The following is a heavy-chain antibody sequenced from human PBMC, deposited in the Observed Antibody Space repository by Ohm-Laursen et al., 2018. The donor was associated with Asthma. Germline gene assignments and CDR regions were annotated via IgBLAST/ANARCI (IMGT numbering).Heavy chain of an antibody. V-gene: IGHV4-31*03. CDR1: GDSFTSGGHY. Sequence: SETLSLTCTVSGDSFTSGGHYWSWIRQLPGKGLEWIGYIYYTGSTYYNPSLKSRVTISVDTSKKQFSLRLTSVTAADTAVYYWARESGYYDSSGYPIRYFDYWGQGTLVTVSS. CDR2: IYYTGST. J-gene: IGHJ4*02. D-gene: IGHD3-22*01. CDR3: ARESGYYDSSGYPIRYFDY.